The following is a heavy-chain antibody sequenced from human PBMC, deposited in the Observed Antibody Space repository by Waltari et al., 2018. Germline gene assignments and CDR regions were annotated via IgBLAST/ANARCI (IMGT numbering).Heavy chain of an antibody. Sequence: EVQLVESGGGLVQTGGSLRLSCAASGFPFSSSWMRWVRQAPGKGLEWVANIKQDGSEKYYVDSVKGRFTISRDNAKNSLYLQMNSLRAEDTAVYYCARGNRFLEWSGWFDPWGQGTLVTVSS. CDR1: GFPFSSSW. J-gene: IGHJ5*02. D-gene: IGHD3-3*01. CDR2: IKQDGSEK. V-gene: IGHV3-7*01. CDR3: ARGNRFLEWSGWFDP.